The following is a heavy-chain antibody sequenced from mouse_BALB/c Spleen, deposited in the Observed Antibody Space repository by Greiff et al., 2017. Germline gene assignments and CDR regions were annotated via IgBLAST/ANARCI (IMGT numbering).Heavy chain of an antibody. V-gene: IGHV1-80*01. CDR3: ARSSPRDYFAC. Sequence: VQLQQSGAELVRPGSSVKISCKASGYAFSSYWMNWVKQRPGQGLEWIGQIYPGDGDTNYNGKFKGKATLTADKSSSTAYMQLSSLTSEDSADYVCARSSPRDYFACWGQGTTLTVSS. CDR1: GYAFSSYW. CDR2: IYPGDGDT. J-gene: IGHJ2*01.